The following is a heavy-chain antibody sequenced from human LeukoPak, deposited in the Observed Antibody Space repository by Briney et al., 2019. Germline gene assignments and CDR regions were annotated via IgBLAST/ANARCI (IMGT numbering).Heavy chain of an antibody. CDR3: AGGTEYYYYGTDV. CDR2: IYTSGST. D-gene: IGHD3-16*01. Sequence: PSVTLSLTCTVSGGSISSYYWSWIRQAAGKGLEWIGRIYTSGSTNYNPSLESRVTISVDTSKNQFSLKLSSVTAADTAVYYCAGGTEYYYYGTDVWGQGTTVTVSS. J-gene: IGHJ6*02. CDR1: GGSISSYY. V-gene: IGHV4-4*07.